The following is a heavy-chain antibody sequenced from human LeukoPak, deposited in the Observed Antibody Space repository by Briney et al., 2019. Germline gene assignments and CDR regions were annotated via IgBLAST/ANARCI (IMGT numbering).Heavy chain of an antibody. J-gene: IGHJ4*02. Sequence: PGGSLRLSCAASGFTFSSYAMNWVRQAPGKGLEWVSSISSSSSYIYYADLVEGRFTISRDNAKNSLNLQMNSLRDEDTAVYYCARRHDYGDFWGQGTLVTVSS. V-gene: IGHV3-21*01. CDR3: ARRHDYGDF. CDR2: ISSSSSYI. CDR1: GFTFSSYA.